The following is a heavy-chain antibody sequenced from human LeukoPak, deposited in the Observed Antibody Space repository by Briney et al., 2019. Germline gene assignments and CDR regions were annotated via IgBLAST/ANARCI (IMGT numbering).Heavy chain of an antibody. J-gene: IGHJ6*02. V-gene: IGHV4-59*08. CDR2: IYYSGST. CDR3: ARLPVSYGGYAYYYGMDV. CDR1: GGSFSGYY. D-gene: IGHD5-12*01. Sequence: SETLSLTCAVYGGSFSGYYWSWIRQPPGKGLEWIGYIYYSGSTNYNPSLKSRVTISVDTSKNQFSLKLSSVTAADTAVYYCARLPVSYGGYAYYYGMDVWGQGTTVTVSS.